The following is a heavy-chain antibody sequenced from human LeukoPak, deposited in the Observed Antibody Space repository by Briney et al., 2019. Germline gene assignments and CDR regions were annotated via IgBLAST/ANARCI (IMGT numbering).Heavy chain of an antibody. V-gene: IGHV1-18*01. D-gene: IGHD3-9*01. Sequence: ASVKLSCKASGYTFTSYGISWVRQAPGQGLEWMGWISAYNGNTNYAQKLQGRVTMTTDTSTSTAYMELRSLRSDDTAVYYCVLHDILTGYYAYFDYWGQGTLVTVSS. CDR1: GYTFTSYG. J-gene: IGHJ4*02. CDR2: ISAYNGNT. CDR3: VLHDILTGYYAYFDY.